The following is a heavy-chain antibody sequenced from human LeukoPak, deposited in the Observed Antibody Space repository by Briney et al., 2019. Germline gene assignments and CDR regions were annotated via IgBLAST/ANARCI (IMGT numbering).Heavy chain of an antibody. D-gene: IGHD4-17*01. CDR2: ISENGEST. Sequence: GGSLRLSCAASGFTFNTYAMSWVRQAPGKGLEWISSISENGESTYYADSVKGRFTISRDNSRNTLYLQMNSLRAEDTAVYYCASYFHYGDYASLWYWGQGTLVTVSS. J-gene: IGHJ4*02. CDR3: ASYFHYGDYASLWY. CDR1: GFTFNTYA. V-gene: IGHV3-23*01.